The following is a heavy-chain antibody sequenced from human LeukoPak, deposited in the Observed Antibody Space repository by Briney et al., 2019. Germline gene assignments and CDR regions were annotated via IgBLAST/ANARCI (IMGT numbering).Heavy chain of an antibody. J-gene: IGHJ4*02. CDR1: GFTFSSYA. CDR3: ARQLGYCSDGTCYFDY. D-gene: IGHD2-15*01. V-gene: IGHV3-23*01. Sequence: PGGSLRLSCAASGFTFSSYAMSWVRQAPGKGLEWVSAISGSGGSTYYADSVKGRFTISRDNSENTLYLQMNSLRAEDTAVYYCARQLGYCSDGTCYFDYWGQGALVTVSS. CDR2: ISGSGGST.